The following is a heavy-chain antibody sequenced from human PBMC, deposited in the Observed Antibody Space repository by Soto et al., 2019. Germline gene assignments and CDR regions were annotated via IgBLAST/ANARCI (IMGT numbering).Heavy chain of an antibody. Sequence: EVQLVDSGGGLVQPGGSLRVSCAASGFTFSDYWMSWVRQAPGKGLEWVANINEEGSEKYYVDSVKGRFTISRDNAQNSLYLQMNSLRAEDAAVYYCARAWIQRVQYPWDVWGKGTTVTVSS. CDR3: ARAWIQRVQYPWDV. D-gene: IGHD5-18*01. J-gene: IGHJ6*04. CDR1: GFTFSDYW. V-gene: IGHV3-7*03. CDR2: INEEGSEK.